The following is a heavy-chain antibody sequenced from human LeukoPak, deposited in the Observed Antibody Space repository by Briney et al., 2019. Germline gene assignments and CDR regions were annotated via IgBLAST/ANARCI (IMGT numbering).Heavy chain of an antibody. V-gene: IGHV4-59*01. J-gene: IGHJ4*02. Sequence: SETLSLTCTVSGGSISSYYWRWIRQPPGKGLVWIAYIYYSGSTNYNPSLKSRVTITVDTSKNQFSLKLSSVTAADKAGYYCAMSSGWEEYYFDYWGQGTLVTVSS. CDR1: GGSISSYY. CDR2: IYYSGST. D-gene: IGHD6-19*01. CDR3: AMSSGWEEYYFDY.